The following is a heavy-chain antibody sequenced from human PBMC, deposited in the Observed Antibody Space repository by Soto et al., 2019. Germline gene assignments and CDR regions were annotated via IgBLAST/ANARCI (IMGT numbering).Heavy chain of an antibody. CDR2: ISHSGTT. V-gene: IGHV4-34*01. D-gene: IGHD5-12*01. CDR1: GGSFSGYY. J-gene: IGHJ4*02. CDR3: ARDPITSDQFDY. Sequence: QVQLQQWGAGLLKPSETLSLTCAVYGGSFSGYYWSWIRQSPGKGLEWIGEISHSGTTKYNPSLKSRVTILLDTSKSQFSLKLSSVTAADTAVYYCARDPITSDQFDYWGQGTQVTVSS.